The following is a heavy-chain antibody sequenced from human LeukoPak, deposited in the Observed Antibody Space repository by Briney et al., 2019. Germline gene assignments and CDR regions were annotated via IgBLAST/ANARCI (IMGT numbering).Heavy chain of an antibody. J-gene: IGHJ4*02. V-gene: IGHV4-31*03. CDR2: IYYSGST. CDR1: GGSISSGGYY. D-gene: IGHD5-24*01. CDR3: ARQGDGYNPPL. Sequence: SETLSLTCTVSGGSISSGGYYWSWIRQHPGKGLEWIGYIYYSGSTYYNPSLKSRVTISVDTSKNQFSLKLSSVTAADTAVYYCARQGDGYNPPLWGQGTLVTVSS.